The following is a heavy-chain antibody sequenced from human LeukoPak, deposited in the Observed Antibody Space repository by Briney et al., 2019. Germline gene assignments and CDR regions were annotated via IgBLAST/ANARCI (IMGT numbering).Heavy chain of an antibody. D-gene: IGHD3-22*01. CDR2: VSGYNGHT. CDR1: GYTFTSYY. J-gene: IGHJ4*02. V-gene: IGHV1-18*04. Sequence: ASVKVSCKASGYTFTSYYMHWVRQAPGQGLEWMGWVSGYNGHTKYAQKVQARVTMTTDTSTSTAYMELRSLISDDTAVYYCARDLTHRRNYDNSGYQIVPAFWGQGTLVTVSS. CDR3: ARDLTHRRNYDNSGYQIVPAF.